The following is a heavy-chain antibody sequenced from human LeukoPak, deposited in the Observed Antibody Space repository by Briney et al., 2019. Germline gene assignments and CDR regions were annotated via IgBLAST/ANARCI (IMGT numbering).Heavy chain of an antibody. J-gene: IGHJ4*02. Sequence: ASVKVSCKASGGTFSSYAISWVRQAPGQGLEWMGGIIPIFGTANYAQKFQGRVTITTDESTSTAYMELSSLRSEDTAVYYCARDGRQQLVPYIDYWGQGTLVTVSS. D-gene: IGHD6-13*01. CDR3: ARDGRQQLVPYIDY. CDR1: GGTFSSYA. CDR2: IIPIFGTA. V-gene: IGHV1-69*05.